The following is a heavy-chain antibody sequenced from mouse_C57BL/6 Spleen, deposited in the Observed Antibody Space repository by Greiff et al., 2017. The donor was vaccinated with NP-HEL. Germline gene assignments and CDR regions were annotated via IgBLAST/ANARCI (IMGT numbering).Heavy chain of an antibody. J-gene: IGHJ1*03. D-gene: IGHD1-1*01. Sequence: LQQSGASVKISCKASGYAFSSYWMNWVKQRPGKGLEWIGQIYPGDGDTNYNGKFKGKATLTADKSSSTAYMQLSSLTSEDSAVYFCARGGYGSSYGYFDVWGTGTTVTVSS. CDR3: ARGGYGSSYGYFDV. V-gene: IGHV1-80*01. CDR2: IYPGDGDT. CDR1: GYAFSSYW.